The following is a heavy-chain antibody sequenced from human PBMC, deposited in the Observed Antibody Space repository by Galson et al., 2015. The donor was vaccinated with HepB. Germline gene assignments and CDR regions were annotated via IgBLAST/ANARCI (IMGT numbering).Heavy chain of an antibody. CDR2: IYPGDSDT. J-gene: IGHJ4*02. CDR3: ARIYGSGSSVTPFGY. D-gene: IGHD3-10*01. V-gene: IGHV5-51*01. Sequence: QSGAEVKKPGESLKISCKGSGYSFTNYWIGWVRQMPGKGLEWMGVIYPGDSDTRYSPSFQGQVTISADKSITTAYLQWSSLKASDTAMYYCARIYGSGSSVTPFGYWGQGTLVTVSS. CDR1: GYSFTNYW.